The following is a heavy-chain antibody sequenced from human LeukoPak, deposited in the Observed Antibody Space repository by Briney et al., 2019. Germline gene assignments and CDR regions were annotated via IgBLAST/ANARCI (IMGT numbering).Heavy chain of an antibody. J-gene: IGHJ4*02. CDR2: IIPIFGTA. D-gene: IGHD3-10*01. V-gene: IGHV1-69*13. Sequence: SVKVSCKASVGTFSSYAISWVRQAPGQGLEWMGGIIPIFGTANYAQKFQGRVTITADESTSTAYMELSSSRSEGTAVYYCARGTTMVRGVIILDYWGQGTLVTVPS. CDR3: ARGTTMVRGVIILDY. CDR1: VGTFSSYA.